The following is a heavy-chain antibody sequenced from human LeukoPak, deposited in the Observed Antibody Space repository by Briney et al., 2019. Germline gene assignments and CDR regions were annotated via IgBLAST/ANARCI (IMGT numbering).Heavy chain of an antibody. CDR3: AREIPLMTTVTTGAFDI. D-gene: IGHD4-17*01. CDR2: IIPIFGTA. CDR1: GGTFSSYA. V-gene: IGHV1-69*13. J-gene: IGHJ3*02. Sequence: SVKVSCKASGGTFSSYANSWVRQAPGQGLEWMGGIIPIFGTANYAQTFQGRVTMTADESTSTAYMELSSLRSEDTAVYYCAREIPLMTTVTTGAFDIWGQGTMVTVSS.